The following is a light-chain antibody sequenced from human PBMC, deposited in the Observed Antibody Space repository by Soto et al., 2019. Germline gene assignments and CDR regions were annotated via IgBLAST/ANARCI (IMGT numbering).Light chain of an antibody. V-gene: IGKV3-20*01. CDR1: QTVSSNY. CDR3: QQYGSTPLT. Sequence: EIVLTQSPGTLSLSPGERATLSCRASQTVSSNYLAWYQQKPGQSPRLLIYGASNRASGIPDRFSGSASGADFTLSIARLEPEDFAMYYCQQYGSTPLTFGGGTKVDIK. CDR2: GAS. J-gene: IGKJ4*01.